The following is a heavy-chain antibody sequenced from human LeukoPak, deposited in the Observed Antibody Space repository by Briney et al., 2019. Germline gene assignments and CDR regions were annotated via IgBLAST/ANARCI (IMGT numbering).Heavy chain of an antibody. CDR2: IIPILGIA. Sequence: GASVKVSCKASGGTFSSYAISWVRQAPGQGLEWMGRIIPILGIANYAQKFQGRVTITADKSTSTAYMELSSLRSEDTAVYYCARGVYSYGSVNWFDPWGQGTLVTVSS. CDR1: GGTFSSYA. CDR3: ARGVYSYGSVNWFDP. V-gene: IGHV1-69*04. D-gene: IGHD5-18*01. J-gene: IGHJ5*02.